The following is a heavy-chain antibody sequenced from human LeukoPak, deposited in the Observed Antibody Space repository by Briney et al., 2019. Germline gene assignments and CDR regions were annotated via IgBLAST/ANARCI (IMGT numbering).Heavy chain of an antibody. CDR1: GGSISSYY. D-gene: IGHD3-10*01. Sequence: SETLSLTCTVSGGSISSYYWSWIRQPPGKGLEWIGYIYNSGSTNYNPSLKSRVTISIDTSKNQFSLKLNSVTVADTAIYYCARGSGSYGSNMDVWGKGTTVTISS. CDR3: ARGSGSYGSNMDV. CDR2: IYNSGST. J-gene: IGHJ6*03. V-gene: IGHV4-59*01.